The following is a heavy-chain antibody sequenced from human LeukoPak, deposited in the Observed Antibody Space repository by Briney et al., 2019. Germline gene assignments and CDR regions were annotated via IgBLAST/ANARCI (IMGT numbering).Heavy chain of an antibody. J-gene: IGHJ3*01. V-gene: IGHV3-23*01. CDR2: ISFSGTNA. Sequence: PGGSLRLSCAASGFTFRDSAMSWVRQAPGKGLEGVSLISFSGTNAYYAVCVKGRFTISRHNSKDTLYLQMNSLRAEDPAIYYCARDMELSTWGLGTLVTVSS. CDR3: ARDMELST. CDR1: GFTFRDSA. D-gene: IGHD3-16*02.